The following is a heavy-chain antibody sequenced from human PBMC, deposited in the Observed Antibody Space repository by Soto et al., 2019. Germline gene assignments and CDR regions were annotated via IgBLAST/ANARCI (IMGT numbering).Heavy chain of an antibody. CDR1: GFTFSSYS. CDR2: ISSSSSTI. V-gene: IGHV3-48*01. J-gene: IGHJ4*02. CDR3: ARDLNYGLFDY. Sequence: EVQLVESGGGLVQPGGSLRLSCAASGFTFSSYSMNWVRQAPGKGLGWVSYISSSSSTIYYAGSVKGRFTISRDNAKKSLYLQMNSLRAEDTAVYYCARDLNYGLFDYWGQGTLVTVSS. D-gene: IGHD4-17*01.